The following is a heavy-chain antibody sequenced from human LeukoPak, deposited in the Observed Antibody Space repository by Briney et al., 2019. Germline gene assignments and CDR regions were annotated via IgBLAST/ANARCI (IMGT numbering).Heavy chain of an antibody. Sequence: GSLRLSCVASGFTFGSFWMSWVRQAPGKGLEWVANIKQDGNQKYYVDSVKGRFTISRDNTKNSLYLQMNSLRAEDTAVYYCARDLANYYDSSGYQDYWGRGTLVTVSS. CDR2: IKQDGNQK. CDR3: ARDLANYYDSSGYQDY. J-gene: IGHJ4*02. D-gene: IGHD3-22*01. CDR1: GFTFGSFW. V-gene: IGHV3-7*03.